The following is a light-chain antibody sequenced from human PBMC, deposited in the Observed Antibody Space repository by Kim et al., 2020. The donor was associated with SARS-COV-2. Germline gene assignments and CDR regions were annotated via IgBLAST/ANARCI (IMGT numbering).Light chain of an antibody. CDR3: QQSYSLPPT. J-gene: IGKJ1*01. Sequence: ASVEDKVTITCRGSQGISTWLAWYQQKPVKAANLLIYAASDLQSGVPSRFSGSGSGTDFTLTINSLQPKDFATYSCQQSYSLPPTFGPRTKVEIK. CDR2: AAS. V-gene: IGKV1-12*01. CDR1: QGISTW.